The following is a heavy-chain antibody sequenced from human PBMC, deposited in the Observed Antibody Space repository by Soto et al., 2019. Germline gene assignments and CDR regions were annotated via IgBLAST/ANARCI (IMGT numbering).Heavy chain of an antibody. J-gene: IGHJ4*02. CDR3: AREVGRLDIWGSYRMLFDY. CDR2: ISSSSSYI. CDR1: GFTFSSYS. D-gene: IGHD3-16*02. Sequence: EVQLVESGGGLVKPGGSLRLSCAASGFTFSSYSMNWVRQAPGKGLEWVSSISSSSSYIYYADSVKGRFTISRDNAKNSRYLQMNSLRADDTAVYYCAREVGRLDIWGSYRMLFDYWGQGTLVTVSS. V-gene: IGHV3-21*01.